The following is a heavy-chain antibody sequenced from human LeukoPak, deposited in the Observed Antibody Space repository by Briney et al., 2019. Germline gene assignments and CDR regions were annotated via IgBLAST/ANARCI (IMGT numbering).Heavy chain of an antibody. V-gene: IGHV4-59*01. Sequence: SETLSLTCTVSGGSISSYYWSWIRQPPGKGLEWIGYIYYSGSTNYNPSLKSRVTISVDTSKNQFSLKLSSVTAADTAVYYCARAGYFDWLFRNYYYGMDVWGQGTTVTVSS. CDR1: GGSISSYY. CDR3: ARAGYFDWLFRNYYYGMDV. CDR2: IYYSGST. J-gene: IGHJ6*02. D-gene: IGHD3-9*01.